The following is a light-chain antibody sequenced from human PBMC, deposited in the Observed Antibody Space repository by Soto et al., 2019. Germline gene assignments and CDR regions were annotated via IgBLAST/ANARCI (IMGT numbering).Light chain of an antibody. Sequence: QSALTQPASVSGSPGQSITISCTGTSSDVGGYIYVSWYQHHPGKAPKLIIYEATNRPSGVSNRFSGSRSENTASLTISGLQAEDEAIYYCSSYAGSTFYVFGTGTKLTVL. J-gene: IGLJ1*01. CDR3: SSYAGSTFYV. V-gene: IGLV2-14*01. CDR1: SSDVGGYIY. CDR2: EAT.